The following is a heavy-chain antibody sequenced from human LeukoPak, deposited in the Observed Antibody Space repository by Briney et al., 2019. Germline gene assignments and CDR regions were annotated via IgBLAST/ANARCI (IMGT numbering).Heavy chain of an antibody. V-gene: IGHV4-30-4*08. D-gene: IGHD2-8*02. CDR1: GGSISSSSYY. CDR2: IYYSGST. J-gene: IGHJ5*02. CDR3: ARAVVSRWFDP. Sequence: SETLSLTCTVSGGSISSSSYYWGWIRQPPGKGLEWIGYIYYSGSTYYNPSLKSRVTISVDTSKNQFSLKLSSVTAADTAVYYCARAVVSRWFDPWGQGTLVTVSS.